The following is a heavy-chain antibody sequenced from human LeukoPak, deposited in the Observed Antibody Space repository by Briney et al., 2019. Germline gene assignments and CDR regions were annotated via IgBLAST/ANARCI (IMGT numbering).Heavy chain of an antibody. Sequence: GGSLRLSCAASGFTFDDYGMSWVRQAPGKGLEWVSGIDWNGGSTGYADSVKGRFTISRDNAKNSLYLQMNSLRAEDTALYYCARFRERWLQFPHPTYYFDYWGQGTLVTVSS. J-gene: IGHJ4*02. CDR1: GFTFDDYG. CDR3: ARFRERWLQFPHPTYYFDY. CDR2: IDWNGGST. D-gene: IGHD2-21*02. V-gene: IGHV3-20*04.